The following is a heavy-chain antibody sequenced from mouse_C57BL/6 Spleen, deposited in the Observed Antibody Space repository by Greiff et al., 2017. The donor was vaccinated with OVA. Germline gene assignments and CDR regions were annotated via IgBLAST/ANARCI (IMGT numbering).Heavy chain of an antibody. CDR1: GYTFTSYW. D-gene: IGHD1-1*01. CDR2: IHPNSGST. J-gene: IGHJ4*01. CDR3: ARGGTVVATRDAMDY. V-gene: IGHV1-64*01. Sequence: QVQLKQPGAELVKPGASVKLSCKASGYTFTSYWMHWVKQRPGQGLEWIGMIHPNSGSTNYNEKFKSKATLTVDKSSSTAYMQLSSLTSEDSAVYYCARGGTVVATRDAMDYWGQGTSVTVSS.